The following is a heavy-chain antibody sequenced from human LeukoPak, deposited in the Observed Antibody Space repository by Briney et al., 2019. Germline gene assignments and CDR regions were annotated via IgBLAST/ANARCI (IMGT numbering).Heavy chain of an antibody. Sequence: ETLSLTCAVYGGSFSGYYWSWIRQPPGKGLEWIGEINHSGSTNYNPSLKSRVTISVDTSKNQFSLKLSSVTAADTAVYYCARGPIVGATRGMDVWGQGTTVTVPS. J-gene: IGHJ6*02. D-gene: IGHD1-26*01. CDR1: GGSFSGYY. V-gene: IGHV4-34*01. CDR2: INHSGST. CDR3: ARGPIVGATRGMDV.